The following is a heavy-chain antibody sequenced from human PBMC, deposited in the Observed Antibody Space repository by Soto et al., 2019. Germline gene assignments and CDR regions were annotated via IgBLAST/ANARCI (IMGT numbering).Heavy chain of an antibody. Sequence: PGESLNISCKVSGYSLTSYWIRWVRQMHGKGREWMGRIDPSDSYTNYSPSFQGYLTISADKSISTAYRKWSSLKATDTAMYYCASELVPAAMGGYYYYGMDVWGQGTTVTVS. CDR3: ASELVPAAMGGYYYYGMDV. CDR1: GYSLTSYW. J-gene: IGHJ6*02. V-gene: IGHV5-10-1*01. CDR2: IDPSDSYT. D-gene: IGHD2-2*01.